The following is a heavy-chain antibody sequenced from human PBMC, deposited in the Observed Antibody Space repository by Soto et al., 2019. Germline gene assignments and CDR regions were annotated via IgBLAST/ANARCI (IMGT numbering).Heavy chain of an antibody. Sequence: SETLALTCTVSGGSIRSYYWSWIRQPPGKGLEWIGYIYYSGSTNYNPSLKSRVTISVDTSKNQFSLKLSSVTAADTAVYYCARETHHVDFWSGYYPRGGFDPWGQGTLVTVSS. D-gene: IGHD3-3*01. V-gene: IGHV4-59*01. CDR1: GGSIRSYY. CDR3: ARETHHVDFWSGYYPRGGFDP. J-gene: IGHJ5*02. CDR2: IYYSGST.